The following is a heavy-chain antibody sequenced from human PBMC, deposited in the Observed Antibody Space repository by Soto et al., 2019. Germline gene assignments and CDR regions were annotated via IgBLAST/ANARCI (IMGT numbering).Heavy chain of an antibody. CDR1: GDSFITNA. CDR2: IKPGSGTT. CDR3: ARGVRPTYSNDYGMEV. Sequence: GSLKGSCKTSGDSFITNAIHWVRQAPGQRLEWLGWIKPGSGTTKYSQKFQGRVNITRDTSASTGYLELSTLRSEDTAVHFCARGVRPTYSNDYGMEVWGQGTTVTVSS. V-gene: IGHV1-3*01. J-gene: IGHJ6*02. D-gene: IGHD2-21*01.